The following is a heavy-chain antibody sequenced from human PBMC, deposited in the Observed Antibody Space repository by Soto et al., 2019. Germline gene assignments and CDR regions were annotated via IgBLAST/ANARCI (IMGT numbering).Heavy chain of an antibody. V-gene: IGHV3-73*02. J-gene: IGHJ4*02. D-gene: IGHD3-3*01. CDR2: IRSKANNYAT. CDR3: ARGVYDFWSGHPKGLDY. CDR1: GFTFSGSV. Sequence: EVQLVESGGGLVQPGGSLKLSCAASGFTFSGSVMHWVRQASGKGLDWVGRIRSKANNYATAYAVSVKGRFTISRDDSRNTAYLQMNSLKTEDTAFYYCARGVYDFWSGHPKGLDYWGQGTVVTVSS.